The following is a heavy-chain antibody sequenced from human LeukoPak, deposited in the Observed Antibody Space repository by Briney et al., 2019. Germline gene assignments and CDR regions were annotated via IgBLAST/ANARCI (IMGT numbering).Heavy chain of an antibody. J-gene: IGHJ3*02. D-gene: IGHD3-22*01. Sequence: KASETLSLTCTVSGGSISSGGYYWSWIRQHPGKGLEWIGYIYYSGSPYYNPSLKSRVTISVDTSKNQFSLKLSSVTAADTAVYYCARELGYYNYYDSSGYFPYDAFDIWGQGTMVTVSS. CDR3: ARELGYYNYYDSSGYFPYDAFDI. CDR2: IYYSGSP. CDR1: GGSISSGGYY. V-gene: IGHV4-31*03.